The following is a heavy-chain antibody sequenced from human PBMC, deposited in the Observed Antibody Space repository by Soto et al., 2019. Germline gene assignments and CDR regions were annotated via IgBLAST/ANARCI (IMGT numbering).Heavy chain of an antibody. D-gene: IGHD3-10*01. CDR1: GFTFSDYY. CDR3: ARDSGYGWGTSVTQYLDY. J-gene: IGHJ4*01. Sequence: PGGSLRLSCAASGFTFSDYYISWIRQAPWKGLDWVAYISSSSRTTKYGDSVKGRFTISRDNAKNSLFLQMNSLRGEDTAVYYCARDSGYGWGTSVTQYLDYWGHGTLVTVCS. CDR2: ISSSSRTT. V-gene: IGHV3-11*06.